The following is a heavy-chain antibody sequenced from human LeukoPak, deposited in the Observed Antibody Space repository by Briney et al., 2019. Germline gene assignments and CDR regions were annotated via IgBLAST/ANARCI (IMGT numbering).Heavy chain of an antibody. V-gene: IGHV5-51*01. J-gene: IGHJ5*02. CDR3: ARHVAVAVLGRWFDP. D-gene: IGHD6-19*01. Sequence: GESLKISCKGSGYSFTSYWIGWVRQMPGKGLEWMGIIYPGDSDTRYSPSFKGQVTISADKSISTAYLQWSSLKASDTAMYYCARHVAVAVLGRWFDPWGQGTLVTVSS. CDR2: IYPGDSDT. CDR1: GYSFTSYW.